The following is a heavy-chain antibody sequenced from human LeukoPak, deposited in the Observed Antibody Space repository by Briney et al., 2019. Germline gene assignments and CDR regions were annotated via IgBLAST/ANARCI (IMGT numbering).Heavy chain of an antibody. CDR2: ISGSGGST. CDR1: GFTFSSYA. Sequence: GGSLRLSCAASGFTFSSYAMSWVRQAPGKGLEWVSAISGSGGSTYYADSVKGRFTISRDNAKNSLSLQMNSLRAEDTAVYYCARTPSGYSHGQRIDYWGQGTLVTVSS. V-gene: IGHV3-23*01. CDR3: ARTPSGYSHGQRIDY. J-gene: IGHJ4*02. D-gene: IGHD5-18*01.